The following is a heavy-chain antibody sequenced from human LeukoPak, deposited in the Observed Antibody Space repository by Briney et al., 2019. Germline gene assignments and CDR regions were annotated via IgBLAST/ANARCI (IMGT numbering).Heavy chain of an antibody. J-gene: IGHJ4*02. V-gene: IGHV1-3*01. D-gene: IGHD3-22*01. Sequence: ASVKVSCKTSGYTFTTYAIHWVRRAPGQRLEWMGWINAGNGNTKYSQNFQGRVTITRDTSASTAYMELSSPRSEDTAVYYCARDFSYDSSGSCDYWGQGTLVTVSS. CDR1: GYTFTTYA. CDR3: ARDFSYDSSGSCDY. CDR2: INAGNGNT.